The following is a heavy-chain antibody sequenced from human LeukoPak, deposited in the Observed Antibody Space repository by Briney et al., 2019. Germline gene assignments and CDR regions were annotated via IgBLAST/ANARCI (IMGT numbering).Heavy chain of an antibody. Sequence: SETLSLTCAVYGGSFSGYYWSWIRQPPGKGLEWIGEINHSGSTNYNPSLKSRVTISVDTSKNQFSLKLSSVTAADTAVYYCARPPDEGGLDYWGQGTLVTVSS. CDR3: ARPPDEGGLDY. CDR2: INHSGST. CDR1: GGSFSGYY. J-gene: IGHJ4*02. V-gene: IGHV4-34*01. D-gene: IGHD2-15*01.